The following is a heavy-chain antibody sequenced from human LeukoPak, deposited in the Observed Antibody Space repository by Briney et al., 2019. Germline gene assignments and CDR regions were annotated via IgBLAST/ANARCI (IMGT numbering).Heavy chain of an antibody. CDR1: GGTFSSYA. D-gene: IGHD6-13*01. V-gene: IGHV1-69*13. CDR3: ARGLSEQLVLRGNWFDP. J-gene: IGHJ5*02. Sequence: SVKVSCKASGGTFSSYAISWVRQAPGQGLEWMGGIIPIFGTANYAQKFQGRVTITADESTSTAYMELSSLRSEDTAVYYCARGLSEQLVLRGNWFDPGAREPWSPSPQ. CDR2: IIPIFGTA.